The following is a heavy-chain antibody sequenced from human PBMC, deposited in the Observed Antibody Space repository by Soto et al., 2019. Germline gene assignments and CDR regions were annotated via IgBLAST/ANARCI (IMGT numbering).Heavy chain of an antibody. Sequence: GGSLRLSCAASGFTFSSYGMHWVRQAPGKGLEWVAVIWYDGSNKYYADSVKGRFTISRDNSKNTLYLQMNSLRAEDTAVYYCARDPYSSSSGIDYWGQGTLVTVSS. CDR3: ARDPYSSSSGIDY. CDR2: IWYDGSNK. J-gene: IGHJ4*02. D-gene: IGHD6-6*01. CDR1: GFTFSSYG. V-gene: IGHV3-33*01.